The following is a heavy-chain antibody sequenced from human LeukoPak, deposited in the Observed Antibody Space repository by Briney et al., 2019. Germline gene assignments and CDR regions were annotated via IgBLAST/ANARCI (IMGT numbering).Heavy chain of an antibody. CDR3: ARATTYYDYVWGSYRYNYYFDY. D-gene: IGHD3-16*02. J-gene: IGHJ4*02. CDR2: IYYSGST. Sequence: SETLSLTCTVSGGSISSGGYYWSWIRRHPGKGLEWIGYIYYSGSTYYNPSLKSRVTISVDTSKNQFSLKLSSVTAADTAVYYCARATTYYDYVWGSYRYNYYFDYWGQGTLVTVSS. CDR1: GGSISSGGYY. V-gene: IGHV4-31*03.